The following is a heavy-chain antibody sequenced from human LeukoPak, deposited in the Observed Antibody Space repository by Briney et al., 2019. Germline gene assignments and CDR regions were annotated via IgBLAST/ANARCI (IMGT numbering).Heavy chain of an antibody. CDR2: LSCNSGSI. V-gene: IGHV3-9*01. D-gene: IGHD5-24*01. Sequence: GRSLRLSRAASGFTFDDHAMHWVRQAPGKGLEWVSGLSCNSGSIDYADSVKGRFTISRDNAKNSLYLQMNSLRAEDTALYYCAKGPGMATVKRYLDYWGQGTLVTVSS. CDR3: AKGPGMATVKRYLDY. J-gene: IGHJ4*02. CDR1: GFTFDDHA.